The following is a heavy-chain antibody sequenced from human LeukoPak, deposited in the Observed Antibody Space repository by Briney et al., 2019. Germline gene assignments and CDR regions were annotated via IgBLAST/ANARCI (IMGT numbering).Heavy chain of an antibody. CDR3: NTGGYYFDY. J-gene: IGHJ4*02. V-gene: IGHV3-15*01. Sequence: GVSLRLSCAASGFIFSNAWMNWVRQVPGKGLEWVGRIKSKYDGGTTDYAAHAKGRFTISRDDSKNTVYLQMNSLKTEDTAVYYCNTGGYYFDYWGQGTLVTVSS. CDR2: IKSKYDGGTT. CDR1: GFIFSNAW.